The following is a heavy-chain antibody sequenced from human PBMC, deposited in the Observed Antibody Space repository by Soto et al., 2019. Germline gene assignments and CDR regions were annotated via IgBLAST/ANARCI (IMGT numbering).Heavy chain of an antibody. CDR1: GFAFSTYP. D-gene: IGHD3-9*01. CDR2: ISYDEAKK. CDR3: ARDRYQLDTTAYYFLLFFDY. Sequence: GGSLRLSCAASGFAFSTYPMHWVRQAPGQGPEWVAVISYDEAKKYYADSVKGRFTISRDNSKNTLYLQMNSLRPEDTAIYYCARDRYQLDTTAYYFLLFFDYWGQGALVTISS. J-gene: IGHJ4*02. V-gene: IGHV3-30-3*01.